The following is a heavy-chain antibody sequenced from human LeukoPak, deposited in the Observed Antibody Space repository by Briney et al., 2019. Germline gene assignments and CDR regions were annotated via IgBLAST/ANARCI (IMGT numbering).Heavy chain of an antibody. Sequence: PSETLSLTCAVYGGSFSGYYWSWIRQPPGKGLEWIGEINHSGSTNYNPSLKSRVTISVDTSKNQFSLKLSSVTAADTAVYYCARGRGYCSGGSCYAFYYYCYMDVWGKGTTVTVSS. D-gene: IGHD2-15*01. CDR2: INHSGST. CDR1: GGSFSGYY. J-gene: IGHJ6*03. CDR3: ARGRGYCSGGSCYAFYYYCYMDV. V-gene: IGHV4-34*01.